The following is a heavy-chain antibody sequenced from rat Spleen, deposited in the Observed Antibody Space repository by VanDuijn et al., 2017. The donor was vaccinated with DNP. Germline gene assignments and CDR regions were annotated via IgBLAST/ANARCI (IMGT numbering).Heavy chain of an antibody. J-gene: IGHJ4*01. D-gene: IGHD1-3*01. CDR3: TRDATVATGAMDA. Sequence: QVQLKESGPGLVQPSETLSLTCTVSGFSLTSYSVSWVRQPSGKGPEWMGRMWYDGDTAYNSALKSRLSISRDTSKNQVFLKMNSLQTDDTGTYYCTRDATVATGAMDAWGQGTSVTVSS. V-gene: IGHV2-63*01. CDR2: MWYDGDT. CDR1: GFSLTSYS.